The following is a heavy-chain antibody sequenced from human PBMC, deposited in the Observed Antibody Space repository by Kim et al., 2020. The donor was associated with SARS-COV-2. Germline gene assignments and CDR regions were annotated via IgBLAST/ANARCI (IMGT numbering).Heavy chain of an antibody. CDR1: GFTFSTYW. V-gene: IGHV3-74*01. CDR3: ARVPAGSSVAGNYGMDV. D-gene: IGHD6-19*01. CDR2: IHSDGSST. J-gene: IGHJ6*02. Sequence: RGSLRLSCAASGFTFSTYWMHWVRQVPGKGLVWVSRIHSDGSSTSYADYVKARFTISRDNAKNTLYLQMNSLRAEDTGVYYCARVPAGSSVAGNYGMDVWGQGTTVTVS.